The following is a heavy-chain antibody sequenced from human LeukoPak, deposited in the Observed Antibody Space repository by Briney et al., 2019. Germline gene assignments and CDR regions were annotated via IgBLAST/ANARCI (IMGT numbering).Heavy chain of an antibody. Sequence: ASVKVSCKASGYTFTSYYMHWVRQAPGQGLEWMGWINPNSGGTNSAQKFQGRVTMTRDTSISTAYMELSRLRSDDTAVYFCARGLLDSSAYYYSLFDCWGQGTLVTVSS. CDR2: INPNSGGT. D-gene: IGHD3-22*01. CDR1: GYTFTSYY. CDR3: ARGLLDSSAYYYSLFDC. J-gene: IGHJ4*02. V-gene: IGHV1-2*02.